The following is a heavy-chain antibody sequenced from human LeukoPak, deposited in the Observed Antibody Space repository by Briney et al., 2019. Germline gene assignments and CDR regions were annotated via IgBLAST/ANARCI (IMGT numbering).Heavy chain of an antibody. CDR1: GFTVSSNY. CDR3: ARAPRGALAAFDY. J-gene: IGHJ4*02. Sequence: GGSLRLSCAASGFTVSSNYMSWVRQAPGKGLEWVSVIYSGGSTYYADSVKGRFTISRDNSKNTLFLQMNSLRAEDTAVYYCARAPRGALAAFDYWGQGTLVTVSS. CDR2: IYSGGST. D-gene: IGHD3-10*01. V-gene: IGHV3-53*01.